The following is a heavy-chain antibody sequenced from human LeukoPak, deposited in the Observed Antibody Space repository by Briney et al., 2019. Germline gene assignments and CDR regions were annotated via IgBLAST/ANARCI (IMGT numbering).Heavy chain of an antibody. J-gene: IGHJ6*02. CDR3: ARDILWIQLWPRYYYYGMDV. V-gene: IGHV3-21*01. CDR1: GFTFSRYA. D-gene: IGHD5-18*01. CDR2: ISTGGDNR. Sequence: GGSLRLSCAASGFTFSRYAMNWVRQAPGKGLEWVSYISTGGDNRFYADSLKGRFTVSRDNSKNTLYLQMNSLRAEDTAVYYCARDILWIQLWPRYYYYGMDVWGQGTTVTVSS.